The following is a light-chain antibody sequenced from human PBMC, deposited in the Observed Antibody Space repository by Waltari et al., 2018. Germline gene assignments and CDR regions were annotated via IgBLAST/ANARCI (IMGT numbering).Light chain of an antibody. V-gene: IGKV1-39*01. J-gene: IGKJ1*01. CDR2: TGS. Sequence: TRLTKSPSSLSASIGDRVTITCRASLSISSYLNWYQHKPGRAPTLLIHTGSTLQGGVPSRFSASKSGTVFTLTISSLQSEDVATYYCQQSYSLPQTFGQGTKVEIK. CDR3: QQSYSLPQT. CDR1: LSISSY.